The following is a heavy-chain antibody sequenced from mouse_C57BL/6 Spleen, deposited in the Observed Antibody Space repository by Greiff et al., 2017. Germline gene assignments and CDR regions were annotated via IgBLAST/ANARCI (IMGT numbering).Heavy chain of an antibody. V-gene: IGHV1-72*01. CDR2: IDPNSGGT. Sequence: VQLQQPGAELVKPGASVKLSCKASGYTFTSYWMHWVKQRPGRGLEWIGRIDPNSGGTKYNEKFKSKATLTVDKTSSTAYMQLRSLTSEDSAIYYCARYGNYGDYAMDYWGQGTSVTVSS. D-gene: IGHD2-1*01. CDR1: GYTFTSYW. J-gene: IGHJ4*01. CDR3: ARYGNYGDYAMDY.